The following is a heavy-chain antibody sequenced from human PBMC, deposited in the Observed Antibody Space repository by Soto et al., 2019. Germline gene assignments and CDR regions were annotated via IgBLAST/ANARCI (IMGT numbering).Heavy chain of an antibody. CDR1: GGSISSYY. D-gene: IGHD3-16*01. J-gene: IGHJ4*02. CDR3: ARSWGYYCDY. V-gene: IGHV4-59*01. Sequence: QVQLQESGPGLVKPSETLSLTCTVSGGSISSYYWSWIRQPPGKGLEWIGYIYYSGSTNYNPSLKSRVTIAVDTSKHQFSLQLSSVTAADTAVYYCARSWGYYCDYWCQGTLVTVSS. CDR2: IYYSGST.